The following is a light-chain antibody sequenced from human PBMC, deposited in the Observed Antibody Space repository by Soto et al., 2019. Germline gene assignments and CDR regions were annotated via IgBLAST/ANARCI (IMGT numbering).Light chain of an antibody. Sequence: EIVLTQSPGTLSLSPWERATLSCRVSQSVSSYLAWYQQKPGQAPRLLIYDASNRATGIPARFSGSGSGTDFTLTISSLEPEDFAVYYCQQRSNWPPLTLGGGTKVDIK. J-gene: IGKJ4*01. V-gene: IGKV3-11*01. CDR1: QSVSSY. CDR3: QQRSNWPPLT. CDR2: DAS.